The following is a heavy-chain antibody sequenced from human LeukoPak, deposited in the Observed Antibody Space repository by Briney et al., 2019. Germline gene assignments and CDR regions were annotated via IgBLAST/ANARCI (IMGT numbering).Heavy chain of an antibody. J-gene: IGHJ4*02. CDR3: AKDSTSGCTSTSCSLDY. V-gene: IGHV3-43*01. CDR2: ISWDGGST. Sequence: GGSLRLSCAASGFTFSSYTMHWVRQAPGKGLEWVSLISWDGGSTYYADSVKGRFTISRDSSKNSLYLQMNSLRTEDTALYYCAKDSTSGCTSTSCSLDYWGQGTLVTVSS. CDR1: GFTFSSYT. D-gene: IGHD2-2*01.